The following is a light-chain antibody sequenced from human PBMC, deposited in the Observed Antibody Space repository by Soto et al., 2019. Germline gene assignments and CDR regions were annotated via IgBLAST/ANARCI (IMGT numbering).Light chain of an antibody. CDR3: QQYGSSPLT. CDR2: GAS. CDR1: QSVSSSY. Sequence: EIGLTQSPGTLSLSPAERATLSCRSSQSVSSSYLAWYQQKPGQAPRLLIYGASIRATGIPDRFSGSGSGTDFTLTISRLEPEDFAVYYCQQYGSSPLTFGGGNKVEIK. V-gene: IGKV3-20*01. J-gene: IGKJ4*01.